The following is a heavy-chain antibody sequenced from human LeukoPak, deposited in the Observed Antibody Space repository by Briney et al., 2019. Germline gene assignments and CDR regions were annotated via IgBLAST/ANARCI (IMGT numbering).Heavy chain of an antibody. CDR1: GYNFPAYF. D-gene: IGHD3-10*01. CDR3: ARESFSGSGGLNWFAP. Sequence: ASVKVSCKASGYNFPAYFMHWVRQAPGQGLEWMGGLNPDTGSTNYAQKFQARVIMTRDTSINTAYMELRRLRYDDTAMYFCARESFSGSGGLNWFAPWGQGTLVTVSA. CDR2: LNPDTGST. J-gene: IGHJ5*02. V-gene: IGHV1-2*02.